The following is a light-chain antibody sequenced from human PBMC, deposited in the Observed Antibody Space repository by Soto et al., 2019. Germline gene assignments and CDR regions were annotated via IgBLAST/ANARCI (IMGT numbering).Light chain of an antibody. J-gene: IGKJ1*01. Sequence: DIQMTQSPSSLSASVGDRVTITCRASQSISSFLNWYQQKPGTAPKLLIYAASSLQSGVPSRFSGGGSGTDFTLTISSLQPEDFATYYCQQSYSTPWTFGLGTKVEIK. CDR3: QQSYSTPWT. CDR1: QSISSF. V-gene: IGKV1-39*01. CDR2: AAS.